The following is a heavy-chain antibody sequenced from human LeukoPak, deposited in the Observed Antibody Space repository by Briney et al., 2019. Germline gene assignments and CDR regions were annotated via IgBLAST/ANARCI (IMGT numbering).Heavy chain of an antibody. CDR2: INPSGGST. V-gene: IGHV1-46*01. CDR1: GYTFTSYY. J-gene: IGHJ4*02. Sequence: ASVQVSCKASGYTFTSYYLHWVRQAPGQGLEWMGIINPSGGSTSYAQKFQDRVTMTRDTPTSTVYMELSSLRSEDTAVYYCARGHSNSPFLYWGQGTLVTVSS. D-gene: IGHD6-6*01. CDR3: ARGHSNSPFLY.